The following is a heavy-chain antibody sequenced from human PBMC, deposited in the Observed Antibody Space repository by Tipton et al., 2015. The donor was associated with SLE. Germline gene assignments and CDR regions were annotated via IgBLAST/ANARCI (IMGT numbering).Heavy chain of an antibody. CDR2: VYHSGST. V-gene: IGHV4-4*02. J-gene: IGHJ4*02. CDR3: VRDGDCNGGSCYHFDY. Sequence: TLSLTCAVSGGSISTGNWWSWVRQPPGKGLEWIGEVYHSGSTNYNPSLKSRVTISVDKSKNQFSLKVSSVTAADTAVYYCVRDGDCNGGSCYHFDYWGQGTLVTVSS. CDR1: GGSISTGNW. D-gene: IGHD2-15*01.